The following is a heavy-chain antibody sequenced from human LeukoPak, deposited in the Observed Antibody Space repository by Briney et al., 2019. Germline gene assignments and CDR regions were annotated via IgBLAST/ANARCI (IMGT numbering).Heavy chain of an antibody. V-gene: IGHV4-39*07. CDR1: GDSISSGVYY. CDR2: VYYSGSS. D-gene: IGHD6-13*01. CDR3: ARVRSKAATGFLDF. J-gene: IGHJ4*02. Sequence: SETLSLTCTVSGDSISSGVYYWTWIRQTSGKGLEWIGTVYYSGSSYYNPSLKSRFTVSVDTSNNQFSLKVNSVTAADTAVYFCARVRSKAATGFLDFWGQGTLVTVSS.